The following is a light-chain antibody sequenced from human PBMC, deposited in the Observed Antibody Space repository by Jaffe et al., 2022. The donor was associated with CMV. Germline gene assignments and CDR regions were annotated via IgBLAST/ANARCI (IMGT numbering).Light chain of an antibody. CDR1: QRVGTY. J-gene: IGKJ5*01. V-gene: IGKV3-11*01. CDR3: QQSSNWPPIT. Sequence: EIVLTQSPATLSLSPGERATLSCRASQRVGTYLMWYQQKPGQAPRLLIYDASNRATGIPARFSGSGSGTDFTLTISSLEPEDFAVYYCQQSSNWPPITFGQGTRLEIK. CDR2: DAS.